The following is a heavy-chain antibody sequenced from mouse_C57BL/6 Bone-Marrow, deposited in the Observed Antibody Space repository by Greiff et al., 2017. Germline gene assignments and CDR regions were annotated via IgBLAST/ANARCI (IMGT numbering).Heavy chain of an antibody. D-gene: IGHD2-3*01. CDR3: TSDGLDY. CDR1: GFNIKDDY. Sequence: EVQLQQSGAELVRPGASVKLSCTASGFNIKDDYMHWVKQRPEQGLEWIGWIDPENGDTEYASKFQGKATITADKSSNTAYLQLSSLTSEDTAVYYCTSDGLDYWGQGTTLTVSS. CDR2: IDPENGDT. V-gene: IGHV14-4*01. J-gene: IGHJ2*01.